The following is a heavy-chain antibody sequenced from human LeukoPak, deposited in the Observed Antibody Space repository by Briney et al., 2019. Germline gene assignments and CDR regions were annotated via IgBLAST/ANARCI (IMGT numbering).Heavy chain of an antibody. Sequence: SETLSLTCAVYGGSFSGYYWSWIRQPPAKGVEWIGEINHSGSTNYNPSLRSRVTISVDTSKNQFSLKLSSVTAADTAVYYCARADSSGYLRDYWGQGTLVTVSS. CDR2: INHSGST. D-gene: IGHD3-22*01. J-gene: IGHJ4*02. CDR1: GGSFSGYY. CDR3: ARADSSGYLRDY. V-gene: IGHV4-34*01.